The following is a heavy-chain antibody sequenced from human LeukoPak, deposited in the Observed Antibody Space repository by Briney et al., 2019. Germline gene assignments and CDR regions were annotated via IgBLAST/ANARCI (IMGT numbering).Heavy chain of an antibody. CDR3: ARGYSIYCYYGMDV. D-gene: IGHD4-11*01. J-gene: IGHJ6*02. CDR2: INHSGST. Sequence: SETLSLTCAVYGGSFSGYYWSWIRQLPGKGLEWIGEINHSGSTNYNPSLKSRVTISVDTSKNQFSLKLSSVTAADTAVYYCARGYSIYCYYGMDVWGQGTTVTVSS. V-gene: IGHV4-34*01. CDR1: GGSFSGYY.